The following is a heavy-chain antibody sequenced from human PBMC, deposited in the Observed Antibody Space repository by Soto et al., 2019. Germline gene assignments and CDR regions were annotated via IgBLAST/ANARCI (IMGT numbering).Heavy chain of an antibody. J-gene: IGHJ4*02. V-gene: IGHV3-9*01. CDR2: ISWNGESI. Sequence: EVQLVESGGGLVQPGRSLRLSCAASGFSFGDYAMQWVRQVPGKGLEWVSSISWNGESIGYADSVKGRFTIFRDNGKKSVYLQMNSLRGEDTALYYCAKDVGSSGWYDGFDSWGQGTLVTVS. D-gene: IGHD6-19*01. CDR1: GFSFGDYA. CDR3: AKDVGSSGWYDGFDS.